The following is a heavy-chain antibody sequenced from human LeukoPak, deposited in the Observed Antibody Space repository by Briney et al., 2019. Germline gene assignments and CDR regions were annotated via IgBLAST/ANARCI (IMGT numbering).Heavy chain of an antibody. J-gene: IGHJ4*02. V-gene: IGHV3-33*01. CDR3: ARRSYSPPLRYFDWLRMDY. D-gene: IGHD3-9*01. CDR2: LRQGGSNK. CDR1: GFTFSSYG. Sequence: GGPLRLFRAASGFTFSSYGMHWVRQAPGKALEGVAVLRQGGSNKYYADSVKCRFSIARDNSKNTLYLEMNCMRAEDTAVYYCARRSYSPPLRYFDWLRMDYWGQGTLVTV.